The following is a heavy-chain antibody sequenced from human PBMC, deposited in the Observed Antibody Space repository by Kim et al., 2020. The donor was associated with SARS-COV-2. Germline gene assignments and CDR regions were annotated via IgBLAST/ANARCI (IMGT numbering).Heavy chain of an antibody. D-gene: IGHD5-12*01. CDR2: INPSGGST. V-gene: IGHV1-46*01. Sequence: ASVKVSCKASGYTFTSYYMHWVRQAPGQGLEWMGIINPSGGSTSYAQKFQGRVTMTRDTSTSTVYMELSSLRSEDTAVYYCARADIVARKIGSIDYWGQGTLVTVSS. CDR1: GYTFTSYY. CDR3: ARADIVARKIGSIDY. J-gene: IGHJ4*02.